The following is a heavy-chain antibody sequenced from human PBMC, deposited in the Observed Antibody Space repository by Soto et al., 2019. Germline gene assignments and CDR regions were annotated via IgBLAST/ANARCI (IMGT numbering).Heavy chain of an antibody. Sequence: TSETLSLTCIVSDVSISGYFWSWIRQPPGKGLEWIGYIYHSGSTYYNPSLKSRVTISVDRSKNQFSLKLSSVTAADTAVYYCARGGWLRSLDYWGQGTLVTVSS. CDR1: DVSISGYF. CDR2: IYHSGST. CDR3: ARGGWLRSLDY. V-gene: IGHV4-30-2*01. D-gene: IGHD5-12*01. J-gene: IGHJ4*02.